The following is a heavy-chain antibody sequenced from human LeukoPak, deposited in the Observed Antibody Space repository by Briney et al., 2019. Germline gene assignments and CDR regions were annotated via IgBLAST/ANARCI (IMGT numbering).Heavy chain of an antibody. CDR3: ARDLAAARLDF. J-gene: IGHJ4*02. V-gene: IGHV3-33*01. CDR2: IWYDGSQE. CDR1: GFTFSNHG. D-gene: IGHD6-6*01. Sequence: GGSLRLSCAVSGFTFSNHGMHWVRQAPGKGLEWVANIWYDGSQEYYADTVKGRFTISRDISKNTLYLQMNSLRAEDTAVYYCARDLAAARLDFRGQGTLVTVSS.